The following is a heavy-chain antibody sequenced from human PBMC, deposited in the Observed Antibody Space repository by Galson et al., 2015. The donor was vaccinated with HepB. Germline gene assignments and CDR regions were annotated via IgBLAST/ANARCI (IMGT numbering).Heavy chain of an antibody. Sequence: SLRLSCAASGLTSGIGGMSWVRQAPGKGLEWVSGTGNTGVDTNYADSVKGRFTISTDNSKNTLYLQMDSLRAEDPALYYCAKGYCVGGRGHSLFEHWGQGTLVTVSS. V-gene: IGHV3-23*01. J-gene: IGHJ4*02. CDR1: GLTSGIGG. CDR3: AKGYCVGGRGHSLFEH. CDR2: TGNTGVDT. D-gene: IGHD2-15*01.